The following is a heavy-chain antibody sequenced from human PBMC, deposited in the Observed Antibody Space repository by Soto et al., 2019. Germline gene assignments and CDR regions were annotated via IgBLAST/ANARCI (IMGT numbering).Heavy chain of an antibody. V-gene: IGHV2-5*02. CDR1: GFSLTTNGVG. CDR3: AYCGYYSSSWFPDY. J-gene: IGHJ4*02. Sequence: QITLKESGPSLVKPTQTLTLTCTFSGFSLTTNGVGVGWIRQSPGEALEWLALIYWDDDKRYSTSLKSRLTITKDTSKNQVVLTITNMDSVDTATYYCAYCGYYSSSWFPDYWGQGTLVTVSS. CDR2: IYWDDDK. D-gene: IGHD6-13*01.